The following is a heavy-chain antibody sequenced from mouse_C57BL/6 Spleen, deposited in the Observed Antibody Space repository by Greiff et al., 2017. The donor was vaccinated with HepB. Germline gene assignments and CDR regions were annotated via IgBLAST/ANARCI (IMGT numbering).Heavy chain of an antibody. CDR1: GYTFTSYW. V-gene: IGHV1-53*01. Sequence: QVQLKQPGTELVKPGASVKLSCKASGYTFTSYWMHWVKQRPGQGLEWIGNINPSNGGTNYNEKFKSKATLTVDKSSSTAYMQLSSLTSEDSAVYYWARSRITTRYFDVWGTGTTVTVSS. CDR2: INPSNGGT. CDR3: ARSRITTRYFDV. J-gene: IGHJ1*03. D-gene: IGHD1-1*01.